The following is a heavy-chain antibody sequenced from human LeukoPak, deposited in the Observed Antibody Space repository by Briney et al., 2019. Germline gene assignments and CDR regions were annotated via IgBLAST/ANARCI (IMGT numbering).Heavy chain of an antibody. CDR2: IYYSGTT. CDR3: ASAPPRNYYGSGSYYY. V-gene: IGHV4-31*03. Sequence: SSETLSLTCTVSSGSINSGGYCWSWIRQHPGKGLEWIGYIYYSGTTYYNPSLKSRVTISVDTSKNQFSLKLSSVTAADTAVYYCASAPPRNYYGSGSYYYWGQGTLVTVSS. J-gene: IGHJ4*02. D-gene: IGHD3-10*01. CDR1: SGSINSGGYC.